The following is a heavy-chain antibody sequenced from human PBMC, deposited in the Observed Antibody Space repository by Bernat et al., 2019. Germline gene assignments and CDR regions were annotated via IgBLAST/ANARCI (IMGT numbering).Heavy chain of an antibody. J-gene: IGHJ4*02. CDR3: ERLGVRWSIDY. CDR2: IWYDGSNK. Sequence: QVQLAESGGGVVQPGRSLRLSCAASGFTFSSYGMHWVRQAPGKGLEWVAVIWYDGSNKYYADAVKGRFIISRDNTKNTVFLKMSSLRAEDTAGYYCERLGVRWSIDYWGQGTLVTVSS. CDR1: GFTFSSYG. V-gene: IGHV3-33*01. D-gene: IGHD2-8*02.